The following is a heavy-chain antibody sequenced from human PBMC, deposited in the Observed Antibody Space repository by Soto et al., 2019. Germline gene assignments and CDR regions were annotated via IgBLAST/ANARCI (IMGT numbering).Heavy chain of an antibody. Sequence: SETLSLTCTVSGVSISGYYWSWIRQPPGEGLEWIGYIYYSGSTNYNSSFKSRVTILLDTSKNQFSLKLSSVTAADTAVYYCARGVGATAAFDIWGQGTMVTVSS. CDR2: IYYSGST. J-gene: IGHJ3*02. V-gene: IGHV4-59*01. CDR3: ARGVGATAAFDI. CDR1: GVSISGYY. D-gene: IGHD1-26*01.